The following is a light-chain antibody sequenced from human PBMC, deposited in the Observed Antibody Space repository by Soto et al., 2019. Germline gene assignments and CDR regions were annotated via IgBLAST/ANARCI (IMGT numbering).Light chain of an antibody. CDR1: QSVSSY. V-gene: IGKV3-11*01. CDR3: QQRSNWPST. J-gene: IGKJ4*01. CDR2: DAS. Sequence: EIVLTQSPATLSLSPGERATLSCRASQSVSSYLGWYQQKPGQAPRLLIHDASNRATGIPARFSGSGSGTDFTLTISSLEPEDFAVYYCQQRSNWPSTFGGGTKVEIK.